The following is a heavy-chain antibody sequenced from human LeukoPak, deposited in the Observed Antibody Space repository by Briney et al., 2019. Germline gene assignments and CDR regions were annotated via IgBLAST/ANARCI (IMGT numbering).Heavy chain of an antibody. V-gene: IGHV1-2*02. CDR3: ARECIAVAGGGPHYYYYYMDV. CDR1: GYTFTGYY. J-gene: IGHJ6*03. Sequence: ASVKVSCKASGYTFTGYYMHWVRQAPGQGLEWMGWINPNSGGTNYAQKFQGRVTMTRNTSISTAYMELSRLRFDDTAVYYCARECIAVAGGGPHYYYYYMDVWGKGTTVTVSS. CDR2: INPNSGGT. D-gene: IGHD6-19*01.